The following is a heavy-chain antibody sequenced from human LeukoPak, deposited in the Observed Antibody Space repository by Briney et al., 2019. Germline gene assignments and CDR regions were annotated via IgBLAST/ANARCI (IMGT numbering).Heavy chain of an antibody. J-gene: IGHJ4*02. CDR2: IWHDGSHK. V-gene: IGHV3-33*06. Sequence: GRSLTLSCAASGFSFNTYAMHWVRQAPGQGLEWVALIWHDGSHKFYSNSVRGQFTISRDNSKNTLYLQMNSLRAEDTAMYYCAKRGYYDTLTGYYPFDNWGQGTLVTVSS. CDR1: GFSFNTYA. D-gene: IGHD3-9*01. CDR3: AKRGYYDTLTGYYPFDN.